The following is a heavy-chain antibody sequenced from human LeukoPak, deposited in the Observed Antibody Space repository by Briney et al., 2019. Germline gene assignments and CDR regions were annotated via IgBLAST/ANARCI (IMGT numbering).Heavy chain of an antibody. CDR2: IGIDATYK. CDR1: GFTFSSYG. Sequence: GGSLRLSCAASGFTFSSYGMHWVRQAPGKGLEWVTFIGIDATYKYYRDSVKGRFTISRDNSKNTLYLQMNSLRAEDTAVYYCARPVGATGYFQHWGQGTLVTVSS. J-gene: IGHJ1*01. CDR3: ARPVGATGYFQH. V-gene: IGHV3-33*01. D-gene: IGHD1-26*01.